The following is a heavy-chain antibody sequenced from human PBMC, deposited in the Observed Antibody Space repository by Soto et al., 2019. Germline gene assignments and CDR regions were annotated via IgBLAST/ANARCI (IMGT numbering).Heavy chain of an antibody. J-gene: IGHJ6*02. D-gene: IGHD3-3*01. V-gene: IGHV4-34*01. CDR3: ARARLRFLEWSYSAKGRFQYNGMDV. CDR1: GGSFSNYY. Sequence: SETLSLTCAVYGGSFSNYYWTWIRRPPGKGLGWIGEINHSGRANYNPSLKSRVTISEDTSKNQFSLKLSSVTAADAAVYYCARARLRFLEWSYSAKGRFQYNGMDVWGQGTTVTVSS. CDR2: INHSGRA.